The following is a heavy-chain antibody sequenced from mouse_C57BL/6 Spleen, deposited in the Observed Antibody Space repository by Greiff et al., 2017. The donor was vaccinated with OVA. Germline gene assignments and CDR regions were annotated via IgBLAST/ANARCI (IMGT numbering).Heavy chain of an antibody. CDR3: ASRDYYGSSYYWYVDV. CDR1: GFTFSDYG. Sequence: EVQVVESGGGLVKPGGSLKLSCAASGFTFSDYGMHWVSQAPEKGLEWVAYISSGNSNIYYADKVKGRFTISRENAKNTLFLQMTSLGSEDTAMYYCASRDYYGSSYYWYVDVWGTGTTVTVSS. CDR2: ISSGNSNI. V-gene: IGHV5-17*01. D-gene: IGHD1-1*01. J-gene: IGHJ1*03.